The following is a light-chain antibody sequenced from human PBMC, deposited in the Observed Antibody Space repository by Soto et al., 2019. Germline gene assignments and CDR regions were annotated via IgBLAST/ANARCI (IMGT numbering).Light chain of an antibody. Sequence: YELTQPPSVSVSPGQTASIPCSGDKLGDKYACWYQQKPGQSPVLVIYQDTKRPSGIPERFSGSNSGNTATLTISGTQAMDEADYYCQAWDSSIDVVFGGGTKLTVL. CDR2: QDT. CDR1: KLGDKY. V-gene: IGLV3-1*01. J-gene: IGLJ2*01. CDR3: QAWDSSIDVV.